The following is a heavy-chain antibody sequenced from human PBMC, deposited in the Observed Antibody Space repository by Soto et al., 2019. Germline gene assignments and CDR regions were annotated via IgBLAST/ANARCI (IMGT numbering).Heavy chain of an antibody. J-gene: IGHJ5*02. V-gene: IGHV6-1*01. Sequence: SQTLSLTCAISGDSVSSKSAAWNWIRQSPSRGLEWLGRTYYRSKWSTDYAVSVKSRITINPDTSNNQLSLQLNSVTPEDTAVYFCAKGDNLGPKTGYAFDPWGQGIMVTVSS. CDR2: TYYRSKWST. CDR1: GDSVSSKSAA. D-gene: IGHD5-12*01. CDR3: AKGDNLGPKTGYAFDP.